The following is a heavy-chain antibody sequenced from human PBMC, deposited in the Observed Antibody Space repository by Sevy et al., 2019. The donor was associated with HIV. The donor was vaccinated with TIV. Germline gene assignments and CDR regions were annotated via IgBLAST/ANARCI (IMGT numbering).Heavy chain of an antibody. CDR2: MWFDGSNT. J-gene: IGHJ4*02. CDR1: GFTFSTYG. V-gene: IGHV3-33*01. D-gene: IGHD4-17*01. CDR3: ARDLEFYDYGDYGPAFMPDY. Sequence: GGSLRLSCAASGFTFSTYGMHWVRQAPGRGLEWVAVMWFDGSNTYYADSVKGRFTISRDIAKNTLHLQMNSLRAEDTAVYYCARDLEFYDYGDYGPAFMPDYWGQGTLVTVSS.